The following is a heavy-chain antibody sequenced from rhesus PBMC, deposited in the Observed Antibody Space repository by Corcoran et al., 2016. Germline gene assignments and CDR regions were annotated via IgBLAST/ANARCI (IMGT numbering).Heavy chain of an antibody. V-gene: IGHV4-160*01. D-gene: IGHD3-22*01. Sequence: QVQLPESGPGLVKPSETLSLTCAVSCDSISNPNWIWIPQPPGKGRRWIGRLHSLVGSTASDPSLKSRGTISIDTSKNQFALKLSSVTAADTAVYYFARTLRTAVITGFWYFDLGGPGTAITISS. CDR2: LHSLVGST. CDR3: ARTLRTAVITGFWYFDL. J-gene: IGHJ2*01. CDR1: CDSISNPN.